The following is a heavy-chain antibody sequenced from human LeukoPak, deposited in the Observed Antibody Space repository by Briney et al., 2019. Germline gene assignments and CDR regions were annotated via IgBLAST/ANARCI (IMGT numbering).Heavy chain of an antibody. V-gene: IGHV3-30*02. CDR2: IRYDGSNK. CDR3: AKEGGDYYGSGSYFDY. D-gene: IGHD3-10*01. J-gene: IGHJ4*02. Sequence: GGSLRLSCAASGFTFSSYGMHWVRQAPGKGLEWVAFIRYDGSNKYYADSVKGRFTISRDNSKNTLYLQMNSLRAEDTAVYYCAKEGGDYYGSGSYFDYWGQGTLVTVSS. CDR1: GFTFSSYG.